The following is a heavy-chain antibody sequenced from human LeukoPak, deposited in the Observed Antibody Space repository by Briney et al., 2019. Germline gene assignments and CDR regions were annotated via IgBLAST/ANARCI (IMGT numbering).Heavy chain of an antibody. CDR2: INSDGSWT. Sequence: GGSLRLSCAASGNYWMHRVRRAPGKGLVWVSHINSDGSWTSYADSVKGRFTISKDNAKNTVYLQMNSLRAEDTAVYYCVSFYETYWGRGTLDTVSS. CDR1: GNYW. D-gene: IGHD2/OR15-2a*01. CDR3: VSFYETY. V-gene: IGHV3-74*01. J-gene: IGHJ4*02.